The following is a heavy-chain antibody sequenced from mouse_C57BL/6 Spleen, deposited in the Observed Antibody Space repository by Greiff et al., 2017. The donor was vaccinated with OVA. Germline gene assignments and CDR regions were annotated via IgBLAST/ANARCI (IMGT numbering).Heavy chain of an antibody. CDR2: ISRGSSTI. V-gene: IGHV5-17*01. D-gene: IGHD1-1*01. Sequence: EVKLVESGGGLVKPGGSLKLSCAASGFTFSDYGMHWVRQAPEQGLEWVAYISRGSSTIYYADTVKGRFTISRDNAKNTLFLQMTSLRYEDTAMYYCAGPHYGSSYDYFDGWGTGTTVTVSS. CDR1: GFTFSDYG. J-gene: IGHJ1*03. CDR3: AGPHYGSSYDYFDG.